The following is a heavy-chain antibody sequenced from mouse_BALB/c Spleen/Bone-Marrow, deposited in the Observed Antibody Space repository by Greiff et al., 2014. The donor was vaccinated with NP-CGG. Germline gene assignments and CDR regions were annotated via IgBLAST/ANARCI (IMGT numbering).Heavy chain of an antibody. D-gene: IGHD1-1*01. CDR1: GYTFTSYY. Sequence: VQLQQSGPELVKPGASVRISCKASGYTFTSYYIHWVKQRPGQGLEWIGWIYPGNVNTKYNEKFKGKATLTADKSSSTAYMQLSSLTSEDSAVYFCARDDYGSSSFVYWGQGTLVTVSA. J-gene: IGHJ3*01. CDR3: ARDDYGSSSFVY. V-gene: IGHV1S56*01. CDR2: IYPGNVNT.